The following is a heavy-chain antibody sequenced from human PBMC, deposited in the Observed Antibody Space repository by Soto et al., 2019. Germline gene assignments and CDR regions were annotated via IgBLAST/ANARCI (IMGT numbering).Heavy chain of an antibody. Sequence: QVQLVQSGAEVKKPGASVKVSCKASGYAFTSKYLHWVRQAHGQGLERMGIINANDGGAIYAPKFRDRVNITRDTSTSTVYMELTRLRSEDTAVYYCARGILWWGSDAFDLWGQGTKVSVSS. J-gene: IGHJ3*01. CDR2: INANDGGA. CDR3: ARGILWWGSDAFDL. V-gene: IGHV1-46*01. CDR1: GYAFTSKY. D-gene: IGHD2-21*01.